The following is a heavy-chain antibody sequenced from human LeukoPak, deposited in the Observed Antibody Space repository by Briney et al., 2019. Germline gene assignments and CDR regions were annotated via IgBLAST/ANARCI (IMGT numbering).Heavy chain of an antibody. D-gene: IGHD3-22*01. CDR2: INPSGGST. J-gene: IGHJ3*02. CDR3: ARAASTMIVVATTRGAFDI. Sequence: ASVKVSCKASGYTFTSYYMHWVRQAPGQGLEWMGIINPSGGSTSYAQKFQGRVTMTRDTSTSTVYMELSRLRSDDTAVYYCARAASTMIVVATTRGAFDIWGQGTMVTVSS. CDR1: GYTFTSYY. V-gene: IGHV1-46*01.